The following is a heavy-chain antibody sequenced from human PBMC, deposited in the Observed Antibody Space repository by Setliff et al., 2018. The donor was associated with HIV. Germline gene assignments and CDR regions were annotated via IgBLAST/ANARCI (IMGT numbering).Heavy chain of an antibody. D-gene: IGHD3-22*01. V-gene: IGHV3-15*01. Sequence: PGGSLRLSCAASGFNFSSHTMNWIRQAPGKGPEWVGRIKSESDGGTTDLAAPVKGRFTISRDDSDKTLYLQMNSLETEDTAMYYCTTDLYDRSGYFQHNAFDIWGQGTMVTVSS. CDR3: TTDLYDRSGYFQHNAFDI. CDR1: GFNFSSHT. CDR2: IKSESDGGTT. J-gene: IGHJ3*02.